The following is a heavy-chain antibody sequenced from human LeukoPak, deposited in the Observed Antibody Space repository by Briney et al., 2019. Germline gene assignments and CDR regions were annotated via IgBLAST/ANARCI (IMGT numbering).Heavy chain of an antibody. CDR1: GYTFTSYD. V-gene: IGHV1-8*03. CDR3: ARVGNLGAFDI. Sequence: ASVKVSCKASGYTFTSYDINWVRQATGQGLEWMGWMNPNSGSTGYAQKFQGRVTITRNTSISTAYMELSSLRSGDTAVYYCARVGNLGAFDIWGQGTMVTVSS. CDR2: MNPNSGST. D-gene: IGHD1-26*01. J-gene: IGHJ3*02.